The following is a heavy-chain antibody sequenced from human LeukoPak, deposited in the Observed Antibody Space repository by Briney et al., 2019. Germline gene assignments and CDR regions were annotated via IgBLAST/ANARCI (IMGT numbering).Heavy chain of an antibody. Sequence: GGSLRLSCAASGYTFSSYWMSWVRQAPGKGLEWVANIKQDGSEKYYVDSVKGRFTISRDNAMKSLYLQMNSLRAEDTAVYYCARGKSGSSTSFGYWGQGTLVTVSS. CDR1: GYTFSSYW. V-gene: IGHV3-7*03. J-gene: IGHJ4*02. CDR2: IKQDGSEK. CDR3: ARGKSGSSTSFGY. D-gene: IGHD2-2*01.